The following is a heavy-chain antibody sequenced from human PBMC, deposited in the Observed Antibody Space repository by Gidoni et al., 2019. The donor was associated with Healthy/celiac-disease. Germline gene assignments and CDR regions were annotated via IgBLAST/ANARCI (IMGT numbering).Heavy chain of an antibody. Sequence: QVQLVQSGAEVKKPAASVKVSCKASGYTFTVYYMHWVRQAPGQGLEWMGWINPNSGGTNYAQKFQGRVTMTRDTSISTAYMELSRRRSDDTAVYYCARGIVVPAAPGGYYYYGMDVWGQGTTVTVSS. CDR2: INPNSGGT. CDR1: GYTFTVYY. V-gene: IGHV1-2*02. D-gene: IGHD2-2*01. J-gene: IGHJ6*02. CDR3: ARGIVVPAAPGGYYYYGMDV.